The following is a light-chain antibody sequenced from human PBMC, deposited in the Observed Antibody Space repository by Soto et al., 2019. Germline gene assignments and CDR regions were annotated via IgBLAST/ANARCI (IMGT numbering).Light chain of an antibody. CDR1: SSDVGAYKY. CDR3: TSYVGSNIWV. J-gene: IGLJ3*02. V-gene: IGLV2-8*01. Sequence: QSALTQPPSASGSPGQSVTISGTGPSSDVGAYKYVSWYQQYPGKAPKLMIYEVSKRPSGVPDRFSGSKSVNTASLTVSGLQAEDEADYYCTSYVGSNIWVFGGGTKLTVL. CDR2: EVS.